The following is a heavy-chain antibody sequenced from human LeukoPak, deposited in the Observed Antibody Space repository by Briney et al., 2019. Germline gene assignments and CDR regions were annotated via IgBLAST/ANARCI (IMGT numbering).Heavy chain of an antibody. CDR1: GFTFSSYW. D-gene: IGHD3-10*01. CDR3: AKSRTTMVRGVFYFDY. CDR2: IKQDGSEK. Sequence: GGSLRLSCAASGFTFSSYWMSWVRQAPGKGLEWVANIKQDGSEKYYVDSVKGRFTISRDNSKNTLYLQMNSLRAEDTAVYYCAKSRTTMVRGVFYFDYWGQGTLVTVSS. V-gene: IGHV3-7*01. J-gene: IGHJ4*02.